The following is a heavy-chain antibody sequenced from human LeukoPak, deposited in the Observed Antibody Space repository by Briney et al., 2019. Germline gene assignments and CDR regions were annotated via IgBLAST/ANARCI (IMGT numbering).Heavy chain of an antibody. Sequence: SETLSLTCTVSGGSISGYYWSWIRQPPGKGLEWVGYIYSSGNANYNPSLKSRVTISVDTSKNQSSLKLSSVTAADTAVYYCARDISRGYNWFDPWGQGALVTVSS. V-gene: IGHV4-59*01. J-gene: IGHJ5*02. CDR3: ARDISRGYNWFDP. CDR2: IYSSGNA. CDR1: GGSISGYY. D-gene: IGHD6-25*01.